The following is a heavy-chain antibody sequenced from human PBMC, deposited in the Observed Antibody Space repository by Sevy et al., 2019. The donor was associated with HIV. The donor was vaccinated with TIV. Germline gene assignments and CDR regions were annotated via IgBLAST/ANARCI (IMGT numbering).Heavy chain of an antibody. CDR3: ARDSDLDDSNPWYYYYGMDV. D-gene: IGHD4-4*01. CDR1: GFTFSSYW. V-gene: IGHV3-7*01. Sequence: GGSLRLSCAASGFTFSSYWMSWVRQAPGKGLEWVANIKQDGSEKYYVDSVKGRFTISRDNAKNSLYLQMNGLRAEDTAVYYCARDSDLDDSNPWYYYYGMDVWGQGTTVTVSS. J-gene: IGHJ6*02. CDR2: IKQDGSEK.